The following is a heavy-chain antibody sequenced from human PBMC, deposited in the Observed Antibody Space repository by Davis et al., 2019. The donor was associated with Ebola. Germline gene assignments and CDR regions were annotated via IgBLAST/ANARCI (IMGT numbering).Heavy chain of an antibody. D-gene: IGHD2-21*01. Sequence: PGGSLRLSCAASGFTFSTYAMSWVRQAPGKGLEWVSDISGSGYSTYYADSVKGRFTISRDNSKNTLYLQMNSLRAGDTAIYYCAKQLWGCGGDCSEPGDYWGQGTLVTVSS. J-gene: IGHJ4*02. CDR1: GFTFSTYA. CDR3: AKQLWGCGGDCSEPGDY. CDR2: ISGSGYST. V-gene: IGHV3-23*01.